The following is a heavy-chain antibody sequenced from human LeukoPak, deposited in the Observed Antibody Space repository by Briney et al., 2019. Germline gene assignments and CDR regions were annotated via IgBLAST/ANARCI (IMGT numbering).Heavy chain of an antibody. Sequence: GGSLRLSCAAAGFTFTTYSIEWVRQAPGKGLEWISHISTSSSTIYYADSVKGRFTISRDNAKNSLFLQMNNLRDEDTAVYYCVRGWRSKPLPYWGQGTLVTVSS. CDR2: ISTSSSTI. V-gene: IGHV3-48*02. CDR1: GFTFTTYS. J-gene: IGHJ4*02. CDR3: VRGWRSKPLPY. D-gene: IGHD1-14*01.